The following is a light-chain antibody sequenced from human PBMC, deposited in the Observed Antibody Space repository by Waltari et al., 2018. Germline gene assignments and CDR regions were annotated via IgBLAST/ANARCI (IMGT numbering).Light chain of an antibody. V-gene: IGKV1-12*01. CDR2: DAS. CDR3: QQGNDFPLT. Sequence: DIQMTQSPSSVSASVGYRVTITCRSSRDIRRWLAWYQQKPGKAPKFLIYDASTLQRGVPSRFSGSGSGREFTLNITSLQPEDFSTYYCQQGNDFPLTFGGGTKVEMK. CDR1: RDIRRW. J-gene: IGKJ4*01.